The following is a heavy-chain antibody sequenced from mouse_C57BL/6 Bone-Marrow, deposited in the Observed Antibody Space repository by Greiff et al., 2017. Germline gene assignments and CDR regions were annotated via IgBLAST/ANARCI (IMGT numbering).Heavy chain of an antibody. CDR2: SRNKANDYTT. D-gene: IGHD1-1*02. CDR3: ARDAGGYYAMDY. CDR1: GFTFSDFY. Sequence: EVQGVESGGGLVQSGRSLRLSCATSGFTFSDFYMEWVRQAPRKGLEWIAASRNKANDYTTEYSASVKGRFIVSRDTSQSIIYLQMNALRAEDTAIYYCARDAGGYYAMDYWGQGTSVTVSS. V-gene: IGHV7-1*01. J-gene: IGHJ4*01.